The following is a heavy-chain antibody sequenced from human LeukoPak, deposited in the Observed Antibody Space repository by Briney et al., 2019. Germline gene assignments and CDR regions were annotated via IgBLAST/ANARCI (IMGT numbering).Heavy chain of an antibody. CDR2: IYHSGST. CDR3: ARDIYDILTGSIYGMDV. J-gene: IGHJ6*04. Sequence: SETLSLTCAVSGYSISSGYYWGWIRQPPGKGLEWIGSIYHSGSTYYNPSLKSRVTISVDTSKNQFSLKLSSVTAADTAVYYCARDIYDILTGSIYGMDVWGKGTTVTVSS. D-gene: IGHD3-9*01. V-gene: IGHV4-38-2*01. CDR1: GYSISSGYY.